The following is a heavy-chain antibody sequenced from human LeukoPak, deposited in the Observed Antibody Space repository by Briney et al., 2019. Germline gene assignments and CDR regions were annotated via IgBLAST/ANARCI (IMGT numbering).Heavy chain of an antibody. V-gene: IGHV4-4*07. D-gene: IGHD1-1*01. CDR3: ARDGTVAAYYYYYMDV. CDR1: GGSISGDY. CDR2: IYTSGST. J-gene: IGHJ6*03. Sequence: SETLSLTCTVSGGSISGDYWSWIRQPAGTGLEWIGRIYTSGSTIYNPSLKSRVTMSVDTSKNQFSLRLNSVTAADTAVYYCARDGTVAAYYYYYMDVWGKGTTVTVSS.